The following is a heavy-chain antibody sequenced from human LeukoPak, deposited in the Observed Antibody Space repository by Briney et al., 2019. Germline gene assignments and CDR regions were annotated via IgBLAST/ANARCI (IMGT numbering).Heavy chain of an antibody. CDR3: ARNTIFGVVIIPLDY. J-gene: IGHJ4*02. CDR1: GYTFTSYG. V-gene: IGHV1-18*01. D-gene: IGHD3-3*01. Sequence: ASVKVSCKASGYTFTSYGISWVRQAPGRGLEWMGWISAYNGNTNYAQKLQGRVTMTTDTSTSTAYMELRSLRSDDTAVYYCARNTIFGVVIIPLDYWGQGTLVTVSS. CDR2: ISAYNGNT.